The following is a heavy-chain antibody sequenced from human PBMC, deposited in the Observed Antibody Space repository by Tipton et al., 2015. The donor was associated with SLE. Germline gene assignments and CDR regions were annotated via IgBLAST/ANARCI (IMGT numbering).Heavy chain of an antibody. D-gene: IGHD3-10*01. Sequence: QSGPEVKKPGASVKVSCKASGYTFTSYYMHWVRQAPGQGLEWMGIINPSGGSTSYAQKLQGRVTMTRDTSTSTVYMELSSLRSEDTAVYYCARDRITMVRVDAFDIWGQGTLVTVSS. V-gene: IGHV1-46*03. CDR3: ARDRITMVRVDAFDI. CDR1: GYTFTSYY. CDR2: INPSGGST. J-gene: IGHJ3*02.